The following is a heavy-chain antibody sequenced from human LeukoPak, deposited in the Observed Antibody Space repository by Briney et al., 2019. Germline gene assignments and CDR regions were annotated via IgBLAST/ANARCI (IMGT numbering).Heavy chain of an antibody. CDR1: GGSISSYY. CDR3: ARTSYYYDSSGYPAVGGGWFDP. Sequence: SETLSLTCTVSGGSISSYYWSWIRQSPGKGLEWIGYIYYSGSTNYNPSLKSRVTISVDTSKNQFSLKLSSVTAADTAVYYCARTSYYYDSSGYPAVGGGWFDPWGQGTLVTVSS. V-gene: IGHV4-59*01. J-gene: IGHJ5*02. CDR2: IYYSGST. D-gene: IGHD3-22*01.